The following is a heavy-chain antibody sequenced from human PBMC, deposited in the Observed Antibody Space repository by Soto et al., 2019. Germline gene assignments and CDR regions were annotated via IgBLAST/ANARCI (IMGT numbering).Heavy chain of an antibody. CDR3: ARDGRGDYDFWSGYSPTYYGMDV. CDR2: ISSSGSTI. CDR1: GFTFSSYE. Sequence: GGALRLSCTASGFTFSSYEMNWVRQAPGKGLEWVSYISSSGSTIYYADSVKGRFTISRDNAKNSLYLQMNSLRAEDTAVYYCARDGRGDYDFWSGYSPTYYGMDVWGQGTTVTVSS. J-gene: IGHJ6*02. V-gene: IGHV3-48*03. D-gene: IGHD3-3*01.